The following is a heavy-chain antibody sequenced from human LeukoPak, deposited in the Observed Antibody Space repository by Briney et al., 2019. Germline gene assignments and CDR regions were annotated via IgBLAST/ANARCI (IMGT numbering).Heavy chain of an antibody. Sequence: GPLRLSCAASGFSFSSYAMHRVRQAPGKGLEWVAVISYDGSNKYYADSVKGRFTISRDNSKNTLYLQMNSLRAEDTDVYYCAKVVEGIAARPGAFDIWGQGTMVTVSS. D-gene: IGHD6-6*01. CDR3: AKVVEGIAARPGAFDI. J-gene: IGHJ3*02. CDR2: ISYDGSNK. V-gene: IGHV3-30-3*01. CDR1: GFSFSSYA.